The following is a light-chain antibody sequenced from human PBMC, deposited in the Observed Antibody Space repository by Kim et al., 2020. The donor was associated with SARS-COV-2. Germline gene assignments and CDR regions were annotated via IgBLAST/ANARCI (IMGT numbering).Light chain of an antibody. V-gene: IGKV1-27*01. Sequence: VSVRDRVTITCRAGQGISNYLAWCQQKPGKVPKLLIYAASALKSGVPSRFSGSGSGTDFTLTITSLQPEDVAAYYCQQCKGAPWTFGQGTKVDIK. CDR3: QQCKGAPWT. CDR1: QGISNY. J-gene: IGKJ1*01. CDR2: AAS.